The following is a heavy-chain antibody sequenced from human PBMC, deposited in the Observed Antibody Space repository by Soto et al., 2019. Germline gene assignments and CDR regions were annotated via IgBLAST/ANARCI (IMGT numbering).Heavy chain of an antibody. V-gene: IGHV4-4*02. CDR3: AREPYLPKARNDF. CDR2: IYHTGKA. Sequence: SETLSLTCAVSGDSISGNNWWSWVRQSPGKGLEWIGEIYHTGKATYNPSLKTRVTMSVDKSKIQFSLRLTSVTAADSAVYFCAREPYLPKARNDFWGQGTLVTVSS. J-gene: IGHJ4*02. CDR1: GDSISGNNW.